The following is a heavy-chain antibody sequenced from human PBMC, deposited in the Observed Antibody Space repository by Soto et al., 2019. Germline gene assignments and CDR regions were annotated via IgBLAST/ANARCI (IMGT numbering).Heavy chain of an antibody. Sequence: ASVKVSCKASGYTFTGYYMHWVRQAPGQGLEWMGWISPNSGGSNYAQKFQDRVTVTRDSSISTVNMEMRGLRFDDTAVYYCERDVGYCTGTSCHPSCALDGWGQGPMLTVAS. D-gene: IGHD2-2*01. CDR3: ERDVGYCTGTSCHPSCALDG. J-gene: IGHJ6*01. CDR2: ISPNSGGS. CDR1: GYTFTGYY. V-gene: IGHV1-2*02.